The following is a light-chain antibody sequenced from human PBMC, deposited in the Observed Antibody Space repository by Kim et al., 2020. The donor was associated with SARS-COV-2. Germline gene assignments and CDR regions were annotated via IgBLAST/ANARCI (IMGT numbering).Light chain of an antibody. V-gene: IGKV3-20*01. J-gene: IGKJ1*01. Sequence: GERATSAGRGSESVNSTYLAWYQQKTGQDPRHLIYGAFTRATGSPDRFSGARSGTEFSLIISRLEPEDCAVYYCKYYGPSPPWTLGQGTKVDIK. CDR3: KYYGPSPPWT. CDR2: GAF. CDR1: ESVNSTY.